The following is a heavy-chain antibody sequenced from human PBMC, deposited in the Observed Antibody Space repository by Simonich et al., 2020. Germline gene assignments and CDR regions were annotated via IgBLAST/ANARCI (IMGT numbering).Heavy chain of an antibody. CDR1: GYTFTGYY. D-gene: IGHD3-3*01. J-gene: IGHJ6*03. Sequence: QVQLVQSGAEVKKPGASVKVSCKASGYTFTGYYMHWVRQAPGQGLEGMGVINHNGGGTIYAQKFQGRVTMTRDTSISTAYMELSRLRSDDTAVYYCARGGVQYYYYYMDVWGKGTTVTVSS. CDR3: ARGGVQYYYYYMDV. V-gene: IGHV1-2*02. CDR2: INHNGGGT.